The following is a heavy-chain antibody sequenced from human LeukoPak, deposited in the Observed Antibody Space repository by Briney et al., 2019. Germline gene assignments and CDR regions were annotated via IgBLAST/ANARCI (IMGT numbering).Heavy chain of an antibody. V-gene: IGHV3-15*01. CDR1: GFIFNNYA. CDR2: IKSKADGETT. D-gene: IGHD4-17*01. Sequence: GGSLRLSCVASGFIFNNYAMGWVRQAPGKGLEWVGRIKSKADGETTDYAAPVQGRFIVSRDDSTATLYLQMNSLQTEDTAVYYCTTGGSVITVTRSYDFWGQGTLVTVSS. CDR3: TTGGSVITVTRSYDF. J-gene: IGHJ4*02.